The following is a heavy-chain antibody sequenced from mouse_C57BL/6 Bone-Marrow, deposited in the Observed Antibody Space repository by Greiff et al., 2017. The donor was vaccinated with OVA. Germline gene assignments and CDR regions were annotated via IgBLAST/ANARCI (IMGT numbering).Heavy chain of an antibody. J-gene: IGHJ3*01. V-gene: IGHV1-82*01. CDR3: AREAGGYGGYFFAY. CDR1: GYAFSSSW. D-gene: IGHD2-3*01. Sequence: QVQLQQSGPELVKPGASVKISCKASGYAFSSSWMNWVKQRPGKGLEWIGRIYPGDGDTTYNGKFKGKATLTADKSSSTAYMQLSSLTSEDSAVYFCAREAGGYGGYFFAYWGQGTLVTVSA. CDR2: IYPGDGDT.